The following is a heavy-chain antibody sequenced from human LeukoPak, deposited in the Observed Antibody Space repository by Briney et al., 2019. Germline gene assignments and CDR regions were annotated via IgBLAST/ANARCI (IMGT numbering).Heavy chain of an antibody. CDR2: ISSSSSYI. CDR1: GFTFSSYS. CDR3: ARDDFAAFDM. V-gene: IGHV3-21*01. J-gene: IGHJ3*02. D-gene: IGHD3-3*01. Sequence: GSLRLSCAASGFTFSSYSMNWVRQAPGKGLEWVSPISSSSSYIYYADSVKGRFTISRDNARNTLFLQMNSLGADDTAVYYCARDDFAAFDMWGQGTMVTVSS.